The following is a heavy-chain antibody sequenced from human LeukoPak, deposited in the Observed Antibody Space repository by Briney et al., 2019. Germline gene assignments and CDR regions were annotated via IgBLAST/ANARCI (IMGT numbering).Heavy chain of an antibody. J-gene: IGHJ4*02. CDR1: GGSISSYY. V-gene: IGHV4-59*01. Sequence: SETLSLTCTVSGGSISSYYWSWIRQPPGKGLEWIGYIYYSGSTNYNPSLKSRVTISVDTSKNQFSLKLSSVTAAGTAVYYCARAPVLWFGESRKYYFDYWGQGTLVTVSS. CDR3: ARAPVLWFGESRKYYFDY. D-gene: IGHD3-10*01. CDR2: IYYSGST.